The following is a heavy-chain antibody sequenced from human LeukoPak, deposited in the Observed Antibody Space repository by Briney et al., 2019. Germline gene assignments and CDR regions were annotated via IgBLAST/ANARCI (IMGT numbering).Heavy chain of an antibody. J-gene: IGHJ6*02. CDR3: ARGPSDFWSSYSPYYYYYGMDV. CDR1: GFTFSSYA. CDR2: ISYDGSNK. D-gene: IGHD3-3*01. V-gene: IGHV3-30-3*01. Sequence: GRSLRLSCAASGFTFSSYAMHWVRQAPGKGLEWVAVISYDGSNKYYADSVKGRFTISRDNSKNTLYLQMNSLRAEDTAVYYCARGPSDFWSSYSPYYYYYGMDVWGQGTTVTVSS.